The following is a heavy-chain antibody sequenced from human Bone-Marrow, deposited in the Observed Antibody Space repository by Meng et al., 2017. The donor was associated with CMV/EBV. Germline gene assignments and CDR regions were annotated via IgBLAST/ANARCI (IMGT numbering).Heavy chain of an antibody. CDR3: ARDPNPYYDFWSGYSWSSNWFDP. V-gene: IGHV3-21*01. D-gene: IGHD3-3*01. Sequence: LSLTCAASGFTFRSYSMNWVRQAPGKGLEWVSSISSSSSYIYYADSVKGRFTISRDNAKNSLYLQMNSLRAEDTAEYYCARDPNPYYDFWSGYSWSSNWFDPWGQGTLVTVSP. J-gene: IGHJ5*02. CDR2: ISSSSSYI. CDR1: GFTFRSYS.